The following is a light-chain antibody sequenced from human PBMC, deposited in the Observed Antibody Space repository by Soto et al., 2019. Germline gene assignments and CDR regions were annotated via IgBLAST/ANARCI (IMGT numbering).Light chain of an antibody. Sequence: DIQLNQSPSFLSASVGDRVTITCRASQGISSYLAWYQQKPGKAPKLLIYASSILGSGVPPRFSGSGSGTEFTLTISSLQPEEFATYYCQQLNSHPRTFGPGAKVDIK. J-gene: IGKJ3*01. CDR3: QQLNSHPRT. CDR2: ASS. V-gene: IGKV1-9*01. CDR1: QGISSY.